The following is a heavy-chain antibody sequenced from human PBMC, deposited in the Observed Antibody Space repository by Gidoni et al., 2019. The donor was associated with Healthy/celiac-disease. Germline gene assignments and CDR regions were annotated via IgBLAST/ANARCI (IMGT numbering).Heavy chain of an antibody. CDR3: ARETLEAGVRKPFDY. CDR2: IYTSGST. J-gene: IGHJ4*02. D-gene: IGHD3-3*01. Sequence: QVQLQESGPGLVKPSETLSLTCTVSGGSISSYYWSWIRQPAGKGLEWIGRIYTSGSTNYNPPLKSRVTMSVDTSKNQFSLKLSSVTAADTAVYYCARETLEAGVRKPFDYWGQGTLVTVSS. V-gene: IGHV4-4*07. CDR1: GGSISSYY.